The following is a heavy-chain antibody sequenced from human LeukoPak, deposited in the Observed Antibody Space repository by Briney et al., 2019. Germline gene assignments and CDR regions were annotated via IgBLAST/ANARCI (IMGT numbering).Heavy chain of an antibody. J-gene: IGHJ5*02. CDR1: GFTFSSYE. CDR2: ISSSGSTI. D-gene: IGHD3-10*01. V-gene: IGHV3-48*03. CDR3: ARDPALLWFGELWFDP. Sequence: GGSLRLSCAASGFTFSSYEMNWVRQAPGKGLEWVSYISSSGSTIYYADSVKGRFTISRDNSKNTLYLQMNSLRAEDTAVYYCARDPALLWFGELWFDPWGQGTLVTVSS.